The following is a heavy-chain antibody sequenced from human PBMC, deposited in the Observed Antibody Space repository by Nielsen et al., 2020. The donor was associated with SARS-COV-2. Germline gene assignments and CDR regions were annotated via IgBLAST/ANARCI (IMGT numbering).Heavy chain of an antibody. CDR3: AKVGRSSPRVGDY. V-gene: IGHV4-34*12. D-gene: IGHD6-6*01. CDR1: GGSISSYY. J-gene: IGHJ4*02. Sequence: SETLSLTCTVSGGSISSYYWSWIRQPPGKGLEWIGEIIDSGGTNYNATLKSRVTISVDRSKKQFSLRLSSVTAADTAVYYCAKVGRSSPRVGDYWGQGTPVTVSS. CDR2: IIDSGGT.